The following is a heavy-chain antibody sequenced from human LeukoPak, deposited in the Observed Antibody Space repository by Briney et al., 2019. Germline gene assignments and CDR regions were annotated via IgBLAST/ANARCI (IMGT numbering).Heavy chain of an antibody. V-gene: IGHV1-69*05. CDR2: IIPIFGTA. CDR3: ARAVVRGVVRFDP. J-gene: IGHJ5*02. D-gene: IGHD3-10*01. CDR1: GGTFSSYA. Sequence: SVKVSCKASGGTFSSYAISWVRQAPGQGLEWMGRIIPIFGTANYAQKFQGRVTITTDESTSTAYMELSSLRSEDTAVYYCARAVVRGVVRFDPWGQGTLVTVSS.